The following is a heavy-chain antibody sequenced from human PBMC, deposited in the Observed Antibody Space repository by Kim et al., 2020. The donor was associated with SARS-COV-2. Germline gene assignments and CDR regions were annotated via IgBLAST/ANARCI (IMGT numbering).Heavy chain of an antibody. CDR1: GGSISSSSYY. CDR3: VAYCGGDCYFHY. CDR2: IYYSGST. V-gene: IGHV4-39*01. D-gene: IGHD2-21*02. J-gene: IGHJ4*02. Sequence: SETLSLTCTVSGGSISSSSYYWGWIRQPPGKGLEWIGSIYYSGSTYYNPSLKSRVTISVDTSKNQFSLKLSSVTAADTAVYYCVAYCGGDCYFHYWGQGTLVTVSS.